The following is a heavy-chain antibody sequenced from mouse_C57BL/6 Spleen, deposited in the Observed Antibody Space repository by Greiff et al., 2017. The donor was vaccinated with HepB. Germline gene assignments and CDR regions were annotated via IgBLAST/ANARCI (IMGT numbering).Heavy chain of an antibody. V-gene: IGHV1-15*01. CDR2: IDPETGGT. J-gene: IGHJ4*01. CDR3: TRESITTVVGAAYYAMDY. Sequence: VQLQQSGAELVRPGASVTLSCKASGYTFTDYEMHWVKQTPVHGLEWIGAIDPETGGTAYNQKFKGKAILTADKSSSTAYMELRSLTSGESAVYYCTRESITTVVGAAYYAMDYWGQGTSVTVSS. D-gene: IGHD1-1*01. CDR1: GYTFTDYE.